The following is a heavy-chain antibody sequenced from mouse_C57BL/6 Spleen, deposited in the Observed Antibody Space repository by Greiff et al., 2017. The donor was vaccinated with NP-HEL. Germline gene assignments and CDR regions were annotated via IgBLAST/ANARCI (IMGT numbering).Heavy chain of an antibody. Sequence: EVQLQQSGPELVKPGASVKISCKASGYTFTDYYMNWVKQSHGKSLEWIGDINPNNGGTSYNQKFKGKATLTVDKSSSTAYMELRSLTSEDSAVYYCARSDDGYPGYWGQGTTLTVSS. CDR3: ARSDDGYPGY. V-gene: IGHV1-26*01. CDR2: INPNNGGT. J-gene: IGHJ2*01. D-gene: IGHD2-3*01. CDR1: GYTFTDYY.